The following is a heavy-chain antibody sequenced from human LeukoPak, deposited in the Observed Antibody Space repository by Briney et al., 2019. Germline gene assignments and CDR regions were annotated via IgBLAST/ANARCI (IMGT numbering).Heavy chain of an antibody. D-gene: IGHD3-22*01. CDR2: IYYSGST. V-gene: IGHV4-39*01. CDR1: GGSISSSSFY. J-gene: IGHJ4*02. CDR3: ARNLGYDSSGYYNYFDE. Sequence: KPSETLSLICTVSGGSISSSSFYWGWIRQPPGKGLEWIGSIYYSGSTFHTPSLKSRVTMSVDTSKNQFSLKLSSVTAADTAVYYCARNLGYDSSGYYNYFDEWGQGTLVTVSS.